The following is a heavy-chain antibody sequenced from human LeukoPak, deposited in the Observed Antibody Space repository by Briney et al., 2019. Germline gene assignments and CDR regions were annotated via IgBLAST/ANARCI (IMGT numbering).Heavy chain of an antibody. CDR1: GFTVSSNY. CDR2: IYSGGST. V-gene: IGHV3-66*01. Sequence: GGSLRLSCAASGFTVSSNYMSWVRQAPGKGLEWVSVIYSGGSTYYADSVKGRFTISRDNSKNTLYLQMNSLRAEDTAVYYCATDRGSSSPASYYYYGMDVWGQGTTVTVSS. CDR3: ATDRGSSSPASYYYYGMDV. J-gene: IGHJ6*02. D-gene: IGHD6-6*01.